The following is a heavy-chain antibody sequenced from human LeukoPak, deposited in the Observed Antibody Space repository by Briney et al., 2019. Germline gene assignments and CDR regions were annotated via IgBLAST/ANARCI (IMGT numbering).Heavy chain of an antibody. CDR3: TTGVPIAVTDTAY. CDR1: GFTLNNAW. Sequence: EPLTLSCADSGFTLNNAWMKWVRQAPGMELKGVGRIRSKTADGTTDYAAPVKGRFTIYRDDSKHTPHLQMNSLKTGDTAVYYCTTGVPIAVTDTAYWGQGTLVTVSS. J-gene: IGHJ4*02. D-gene: IGHD6-19*01. V-gene: IGHV3-15*01. CDR2: IRSKTADGTT.